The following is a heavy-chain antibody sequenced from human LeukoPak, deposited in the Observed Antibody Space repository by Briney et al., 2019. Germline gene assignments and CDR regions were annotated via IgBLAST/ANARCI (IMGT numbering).Heavy chain of an antibody. CDR1: GITFGLYR. V-gene: IGHV3-21*01. Sequence: GSLRLSCAASGITFGLYRMARGRQAPRKGLEWVSFISSSSSYIYYADSLKGRFTISRDNAKNSLYLQMNSLRAEDTAVYYCARGTMFPYYFDYWGQGTLVTVSS. CDR3: ARGTMFPYYFDY. D-gene: IGHD3-10*02. CDR2: ISSSSSYI. J-gene: IGHJ4*02.